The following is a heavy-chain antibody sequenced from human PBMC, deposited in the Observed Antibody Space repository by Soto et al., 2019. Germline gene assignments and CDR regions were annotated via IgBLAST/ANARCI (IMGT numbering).Heavy chain of an antibody. V-gene: IGHV4-31*03. CDR1: GGSLSSGGYY. Sequence: QVQLQESGPGLVKPSQTLSLSCTVSGGSLSSGGYYWSWIRQHPGKGLEWIGFIYYSGSTYYNPSLKSRVTISVDTSQNQFSLKLSSVTAADTAVYYCARDTQRGYSGYFDSWGQGTLVTVSP. CDR3: ARDTQRGYSGYFDS. CDR2: IYYSGST. D-gene: IGHD5-12*01. J-gene: IGHJ4*02.